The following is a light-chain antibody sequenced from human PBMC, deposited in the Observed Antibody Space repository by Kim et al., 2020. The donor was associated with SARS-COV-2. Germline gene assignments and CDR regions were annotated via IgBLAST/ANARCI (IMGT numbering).Light chain of an antibody. Sequence: RQRVTISWSGNSSNIGNNAVNWYQQFPGKAPKLLIYYNDLLSSGVSDRFSGSKSGTSASLAISGLQSEDEADYYCETWDDSVNGWVFGGGTKLTVL. CDR3: ETWDDSVNGWV. V-gene: IGLV1-36*01. J-gene: IGLJ3*02. CDR2: YND. CDR1: SSNIGNNA.